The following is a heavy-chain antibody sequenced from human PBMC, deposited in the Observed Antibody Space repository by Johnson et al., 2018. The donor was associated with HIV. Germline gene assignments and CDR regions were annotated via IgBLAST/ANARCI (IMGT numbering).Heavy chain of an antibody. V-gene: IGHV3-15*01. D-gene: IGHD1-26*01. CDR3: TAHYRNAFDI. CDR2: IKSKTDGGTT. Sequence: VQLVESGGDLVQPGGSLRLSCAASGFTFSSYWMSWVRQAPGKGLEWVGRIKSKTDGGTTDYAAPVKGRFTLSRDDSKNTLFLQMNSLKTEDTALYYCTAHYRNAFDIWGQGTMVTVSS. CDR1: GFTFSSYW. J-gene: IGHJ3*02.